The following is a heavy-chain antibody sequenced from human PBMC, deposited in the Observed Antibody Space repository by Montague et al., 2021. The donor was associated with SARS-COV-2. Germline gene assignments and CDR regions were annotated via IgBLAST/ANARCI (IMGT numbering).Heavy chain of an antibody. D-gene: IGHD3-22*01. V-gene: IGHV4-34*01. CDR3: ARGRQHFNMIVVVMTGGEYYFDY. J-gene: IGHJ4*02. Sequence: SETLSLTCAVYGGSFSDYYWSWIRQPPGKGPEWIGEINHRGTSKYNTSLKSRVSISLDTSKNQFSLYLSSVTAADTAVYYCARGRQHFNMIVVVMTGGEYYFDYWGQGTLVTVSS. CDR2: INHRGTS. CDR1: GGSFSDYY.